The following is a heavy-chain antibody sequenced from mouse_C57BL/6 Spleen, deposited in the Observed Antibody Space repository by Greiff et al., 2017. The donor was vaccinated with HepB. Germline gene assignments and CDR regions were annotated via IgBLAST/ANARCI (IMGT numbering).Heavy chain of an antibody. Sequence: VQVVESGPGLVAPSQSLSITCTVSGFSFTSYGVHWVRQPPGKGLEWLVVIWSDGSTTYNSALKSRLSISKDNSKSQVFLKMNSLQTDDTAMYYCARHRDYYGSSYDYAMDYWGQGTSVTVPS. D-gene: IGHD1-1*01. CDR1: GFSFTSYG. CDR3: ARHRDYYGSSYDYAMDY. J-gene: IGHJ4*01. CDR2: IWSDGST. V-gene: IGHV2-6-1*01.